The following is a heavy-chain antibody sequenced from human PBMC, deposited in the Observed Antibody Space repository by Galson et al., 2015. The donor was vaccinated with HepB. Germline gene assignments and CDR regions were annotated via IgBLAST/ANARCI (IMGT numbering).Heavy chain of an antibody. Sequence: SVKVSCKASGYTFTNHGITWVRQAPGQGLEWMGWINTYNANTIYTQNVQGRVTMTTDTSTSTAYMELRSLTSDDTAVYYCAREEVRAYYNGMDVWGQGTTAAAS. J-gene: IGHJ6*02. CDR2: INTYNANT. CDR1: GYTFTNHG. V-gene: IGHV1-18*04. CDR3: AREEVRAYYNGMDV.